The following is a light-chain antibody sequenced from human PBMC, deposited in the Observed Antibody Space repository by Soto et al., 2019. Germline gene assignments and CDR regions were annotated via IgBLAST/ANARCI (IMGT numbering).Light chain of an antibody. CDR3: HQYNRYPQT. CDR1: QSVSNNY. V-gene: IGKV3-20*01. Sequence: EIVLTQSPGTLSLSPGERATLSCRASQSVSNNYLAWYQQKPGQAPRLLIYGASNRATGIPDRFSGSGSGTDFTLTISSLQPEDSATYYCHQYNRYPQTFGQGTEVEIK. CDR2: GAS. J-gene: IGKJ1*01.